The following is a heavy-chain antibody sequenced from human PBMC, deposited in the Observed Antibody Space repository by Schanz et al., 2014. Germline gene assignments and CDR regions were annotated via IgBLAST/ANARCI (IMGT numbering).Heavy chain of an antibody. CDR1: GFTFTNYA. D-gene: IGHD3-22*01. CDR2: ISGSGGST. CDR3: AKDISDTSGKDDY. V-gene: IGHV3-23*01. J-gene: IGHJ4*02. Sequence: EVQLLESGGGLVQPGGSLRLSCAASGFTFTNYAMSCVRQAPGRGLEWVSAISGSGGSTYYADSVKGRFTISRDNSKNTLFLQMNSLRVEDSAIYYCAKDISDTSGKDDYWGQGTLVTVSS.